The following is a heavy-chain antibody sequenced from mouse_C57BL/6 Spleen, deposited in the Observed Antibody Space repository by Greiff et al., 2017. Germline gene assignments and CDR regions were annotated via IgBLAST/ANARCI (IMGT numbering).Heavy chain of an antibody. CDR3: ARGITTVPDYYAMYY. Sequence: QVQLQQSGAELVKPGASVKISCKASGYAFRSYWMNWVKQRPGKGLEWIGQIYPGDGDTNYNGKFKGKATLTADKSSSTAYMQLSSLTSEDSAVYFCARGITTVPDYYAMYYWGQGTSVTVSS. CDR2: IYPGDGDT. J-gene: IGHJ4*01. CDR1: GYAFRSYW. D-gene: IGHD1-1*01. V-gene: IGHV1-80*01.